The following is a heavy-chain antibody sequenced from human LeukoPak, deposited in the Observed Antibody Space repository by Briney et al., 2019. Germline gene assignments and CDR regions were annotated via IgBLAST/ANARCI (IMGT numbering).Heavy chain of an antibody. CDR3: AKRAVAGGYMDV. V-gene: IGHV3-21*04. CDR1: GFTFSSYS. Sequence: GGSLRLSCAASGFTFSSYSMNWVRQAPGKGLEWVSSISSSSSYIYYADSVKGRFTISRDNAKNSLYLQMNSLRAEDTAVYYCAKRAVAGGYMDVWGKGTTVTVSS. J-gene: IGHJ6*03. CDR2: ISSSSSYI. D-gene: IGHD6-19*01.